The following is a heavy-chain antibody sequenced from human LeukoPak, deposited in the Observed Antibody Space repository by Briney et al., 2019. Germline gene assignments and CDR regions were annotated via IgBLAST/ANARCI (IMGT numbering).Heavy chain of an antibody. J-gene: IGHJ3*01. CDR3: ARDLYSSATDLYSSAWTGAFDV. CDR2: INPNSGGT. CDR1: GYTFTGNY. V-gene: IGHV1-2*04. D-gene: IGHD6-19*01. Sequence: ASVKVSCKASGYTFTGNYMHWVRQAPGQGLEWMGWINPNSGGTNYAQKFQGWVTMTRDTSIATAYMELSSLKSDDTAVYFCARDLYSSATDLYSSAWTGAFDVWGQGTMVTVSS.